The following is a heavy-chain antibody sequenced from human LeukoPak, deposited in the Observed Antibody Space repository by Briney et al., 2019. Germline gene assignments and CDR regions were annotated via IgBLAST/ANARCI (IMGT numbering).Heavy chain of an antibody. J-gene: IGHJ4*02. V-gene: IGHV4-59*01. Sequence: SATLSLTCAVSGGSISSYYWTWIRQPPGKGLEWIGYIYYSGSTNYNPSLKSRVTISVDTSKNQFSLKLSSVTAADTAVYYCARELWSGNYNVWGQGTLVTVSS. CDR1: GGSISSYY. D-gene: IGHD3-3*01. CDR2: IYYSGST. CDR3: ARELWSGNYNV.